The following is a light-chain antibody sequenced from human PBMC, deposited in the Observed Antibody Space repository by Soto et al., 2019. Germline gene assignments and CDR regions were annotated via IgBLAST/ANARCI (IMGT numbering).Light chain of an antibody. CDR3: QQYYSYPLT. Sequence: AILMTQSPSSFSASTGDRVTITCRASQGISSYLAWYQQKPAKAPKLLIYAASTLQSGVTSRFSGSGSGTEFTLTISCLQSEDFATYYCQQYYSYPLTFGGGTKVEIK. CDR1: QGISSY. V-gene: IGKV1-8*01. CDR2: AAS. J-gene: IGKJ4*01.